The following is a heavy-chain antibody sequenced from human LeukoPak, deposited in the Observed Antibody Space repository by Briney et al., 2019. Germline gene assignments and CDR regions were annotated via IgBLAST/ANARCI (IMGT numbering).Heavy chain of an antibody. Sequence: GSLRLSCAASGFTFSAYGMTWIRQPPGKGLEWIGSIFHSGSTYYNPSLKSRVTISVDTSNNQFSLKLRSVTAADTAVYYCARLGVWPTTPDAFDIWGQGTMVTVSS. J-gene: IGHJ3*02. CDR3: ARLGVWPTTPDAFDI. CDR2: IFHSGST. V-gene: IGHV4-38-2*01. D-gene: IGHD3-16*01. CDR1: GFTFSAYG.